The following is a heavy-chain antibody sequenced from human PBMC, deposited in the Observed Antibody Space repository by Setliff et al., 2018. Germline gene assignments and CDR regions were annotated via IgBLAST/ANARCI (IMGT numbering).Heavy chain of an antibody. CDR3: ARGPKDFVVLPTAAYFDY. Sequence: GASVKVSCKASGGTFSSYAISWVRQAPGQGLEWMGGIIPIFGTANYAQKFQGRVTITADESTSTAYMELRSLRSDDTAVYYCARGPKDFVVLPTAAYFDYWGQGTLVTVSS. D-gene: IGHD2-2*01. J-gene: IGHJ4*02. V-gene: IGHV1-69*13. CDR2: IIPIFGTA. CDR1: GGTFSSYA.